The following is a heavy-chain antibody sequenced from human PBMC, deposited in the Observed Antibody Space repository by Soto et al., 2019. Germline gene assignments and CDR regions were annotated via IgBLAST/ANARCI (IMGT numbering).Heavy chain of an antibody. CDR2: ISSSGSTI. V-gene: IGHV3-11*01. J-gene: IGHJ4*02. CDR3: ARDSVTTLNRIDY. D-gene: IGHD4-17*01. CDR1: GFTFSDYY. Sequence: PGGSLRLSCAASGFTFSDYYMSWIRQAPGKGLEWVSYISSSGSTIYYADSVKGRFTISRDNAKNSLYLQMNSLRAEDTAVYYCARDSVTTLNRIDYWGQGTLVTVSS.